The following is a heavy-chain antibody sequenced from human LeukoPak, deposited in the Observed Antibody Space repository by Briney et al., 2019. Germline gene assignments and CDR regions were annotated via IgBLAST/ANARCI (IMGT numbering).Heavy chain of an antibody. CDR3: ARQTTLVGYSSGLGFNY. CDR1: GASISSWY. V-gene: IGHV4-59*01. CDR2: IYGGGST. Sequence: PSETLSLTCTISGASISSWYWSWIRRPPGRGLEWIGDIYGGGSTNYKSSLRSRVTISVDTSKNHFSLNLSSVTAADTAVYYCARQTTLVGYSSGLGFNYWGQGALVTVSS. J-gene: IGHJ4*02. D-gene: IGHD6-19*01.